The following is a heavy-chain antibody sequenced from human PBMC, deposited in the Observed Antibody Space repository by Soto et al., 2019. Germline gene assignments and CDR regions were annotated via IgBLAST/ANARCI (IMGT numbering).Heavy chain of an antibody. J-gene: IGHJ5*02. CDR1: GYTFTIYG. D-gene: IGHD4-4*01. CDR3: ARTTRRDYSNYTAVSCGFDP. CDR2: ISAYNGNT. Sequence: ASVKVSCKASGYTFTIYGISWVLQAPGQGLEWMGWISAYNGNTNYAQKLQGRVTMTTDTSTSTAYMELRSLRSEDTAVYYCARTTRRDYSNYTAVSCGFDPWGQGTLLTVS. V-gene: IGHV1-18*01.